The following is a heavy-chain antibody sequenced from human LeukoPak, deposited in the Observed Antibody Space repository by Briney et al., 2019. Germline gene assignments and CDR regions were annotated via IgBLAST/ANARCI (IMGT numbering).Heavy chain of an antibody. CDR2: ISSDGSRV. D-gene: IGHD6-19*01. CDR1: GFTFSDYW. J-gene: IGHJ4*02. CDR3: ARIRRGYSSGWFPVYAFDY. Sequence: GGSLRLSCAASGFTFSDYWMHWVRQAPGKGLVWVSRISSDGSRVTYADSVKGRFTISRDNAKNTLYLQMNSLRAEDTAVYYCARIRRGYSSGWFPVYAFDYWGQGTLVTVSS. V-gene: IGHV3-74*01.